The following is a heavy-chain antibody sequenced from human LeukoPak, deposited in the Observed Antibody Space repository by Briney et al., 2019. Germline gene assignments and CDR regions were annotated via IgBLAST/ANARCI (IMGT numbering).Heavy chain of an antibody. CDR2: IYYSGST. CDR1: GGSISSSSYY. D-gene: IGHD5-18*01. J-gene: IGHJ4*02. Sequence: SETLSLTCTVSGGSISSSSYYWGWIRQPPGKGLEWIGSIYYSGSTYYNPSLKSRVTISVDTSKNQFSLKLSSVTAADTAVYYCARLGVQLSPSPSDYWGQGTLVTVSS. V-gene: IGHV4-39*01. CDR3: ARLGVQLSPSPSDY.